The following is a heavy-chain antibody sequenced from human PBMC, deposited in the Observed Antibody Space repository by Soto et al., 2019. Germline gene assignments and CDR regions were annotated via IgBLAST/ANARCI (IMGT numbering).Heavy chain of an antibody. D-gene: IGHD3-16*01. CDR3: ARGPYYDLIWNYYYMDV. J-gene: IGHJ6*03. Sequence: QVQLQESGPGLVKPSETLSLTCSVSGGSISGHYWSWVRQTPGKGLEWIGYIYYSGSTNYNPSLKRRVTTSVDTSKNQFSLRLTSVTAADTAVYYCARGPYYDLIWNYYYMDVWGKGTTVTVSS. CDR2: IYYSGST. CDR1: GGSISGHY. V-gene: IGHV4-59*08.